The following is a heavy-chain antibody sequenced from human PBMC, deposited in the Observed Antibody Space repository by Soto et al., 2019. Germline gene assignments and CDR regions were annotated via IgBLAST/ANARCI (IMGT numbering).Heavy chain of an antibody. Sequence: PGGSLRLSCAASGFTFSSYAMSWVRQAPGKGLEWVSAISGSGVSTYYADSVKGRFTISRDNSKNTLYLQMNSLRAEDTAVYYCAKAWKVRDWFDPWGQGTLVTVSS. CDR3: AKAWKVRDWFDP. V-gene: IGHV3-23*01. D-gene: IGHD1-1*01. CDR1: GFTFSSYA. J-gene: IGHJ5*02. CDR2: ISGSGVST.